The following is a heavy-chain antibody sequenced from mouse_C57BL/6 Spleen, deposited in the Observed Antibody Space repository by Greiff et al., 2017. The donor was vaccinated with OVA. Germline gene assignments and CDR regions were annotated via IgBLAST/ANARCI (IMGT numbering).Heavy chain of an antibody. D-gene: IGHD1-1*01. CDR2: INPNNGGT. CDR3: ARSDGSSYDAMDY. J-gene: IGHJ4*01. Sequence: EVQLQQSGPELVKPGASVKMSCKASGYTFTDYNMHWVKQSHGKSLEWIGYINPNNGGTSYNQKFKGKATLTVNKSSSTAYMELRSLTSEDSAVYYCARSDGSSYDAMDYWGQGTSVTVSS. V-gene: IGHV1-22*01. CDR1: GYTFTDYN.